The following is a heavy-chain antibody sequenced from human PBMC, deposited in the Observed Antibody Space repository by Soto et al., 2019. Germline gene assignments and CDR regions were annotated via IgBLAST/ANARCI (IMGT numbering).Heavy chain of an antibody. D-gene: IGHD5-12*01. CDR3: AKASIEYSASFDH. CDR2: ISARGGSV. V-gene: IGHV3-23*01. CDR1: GFSFSSYA. J-gene: IGHJ4*02. Sequence: EVQLLESGGGLVQPGGSLRLACTASGFSFSSYAMVWVRQAPGKGLEWVSVISARGGSVYFADSVKGLFTITTDNSKHVLSLEMNNLRAEDTATYFCAKASIEYSASFDHWCQGTLVLVSS.